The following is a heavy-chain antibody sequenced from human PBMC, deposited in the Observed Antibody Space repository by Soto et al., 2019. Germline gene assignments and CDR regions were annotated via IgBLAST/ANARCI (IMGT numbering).Heavy chain of an antibody. D-gene: IGHD2-21*02. V-gene: IGHV1-2*02. CDR2: INPNSGGT. Sequence: GASVKVSCKASGYTFTGYYMHWVRQAPGQGLEWMGWINPNSGGTNYAQKFQGRVTMTRDTSISTAYMELSRLRSDDTAVYYCARDIAYCGGDCYTFDYWGQGTLVPVSS. CDR3: ARDIAYCGGDCYTFDY. CDR1: GYTFTGYY. J-gene: IGHJ4*02.